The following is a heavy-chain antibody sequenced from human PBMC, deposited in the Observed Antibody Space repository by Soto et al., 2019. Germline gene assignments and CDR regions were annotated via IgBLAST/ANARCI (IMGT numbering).Heavy chain of an antibody. CDR2: ISGSGGST. CDR3: AEGRTLTDYDYIWGSYHFDY. J-gene: IGHJ4*02. CDR1: GFTFSSYA. V-gene: IGHV3-23*01. Sequence: GGSLRLSCAASGFTFSSYAMSWVRQAPGKGLEWVSAISGSGGSTYYADSVKGRFTISRDNSKNTLYLQMNSLRAEDTAVYYCAEGRTLTDYDYIWGSYHFDYWGQGTLVTVSS. D-gene: IGHD3-16*02.